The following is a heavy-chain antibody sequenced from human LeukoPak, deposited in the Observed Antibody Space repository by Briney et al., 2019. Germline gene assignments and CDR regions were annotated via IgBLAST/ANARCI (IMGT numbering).Heavy chain of an antibody. D-gene: IGHD3-3*01. CDR3: ATIFGVVIGGIRFDP. CDR2: ISGSGGST. V-gene: IGHV3-23*01. CDR1: GFTFSSYA. J-gene: IGHJ5*02. Sequence: PGGSLRLSCAASGFTFSSYAMSWVRQAPGKGLEWVSAISGSGGSTYYADSVKGRFTISRDNSKNTLYLQMNSLRAEDTAVHYCATIFGVVIGGIRFDPWGQGTLVTVSS.